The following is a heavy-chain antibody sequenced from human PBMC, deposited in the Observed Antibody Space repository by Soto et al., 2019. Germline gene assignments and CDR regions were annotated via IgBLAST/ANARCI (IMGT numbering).Heavy chain of an antibody. Sequence: GGSLRLSCAASGFTFSSYAMHWVRQAPGKGLEWVAVISYDGSNKYYADSVKGRFTISRDNSKNTLYLQMNSLRAEDTAVYYCARVGGGRRWSRIQNNWFDPWGQGTLVTVSS. CDR1: GFTFSSYA. D-gene: IGHD5-18*01. V-gene: IGHV3-30-3*01. CDR2: ISYDGSNK. J-gene: IGHJ5*02. CDR3: ARVGGGRRWSRIQNNWFDP.